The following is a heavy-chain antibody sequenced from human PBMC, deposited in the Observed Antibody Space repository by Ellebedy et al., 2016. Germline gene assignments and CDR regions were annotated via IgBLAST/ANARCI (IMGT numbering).Heavy chain of an antibody. CDR3: ASGRRADY. D-gene: IGHD3-10*01. V-gene: IGHV4-34*01. J-gene: IGHJ4*02. CDR2: IYYSGST. CDR1: GGSFSGYY. Sequence: SETLSLXXAVYGGSFSGYYWSWIRQPPGKGLEWIGSIYYSGSTYYNPSLKSRVTISVDTSKNQFSLKLSSVTAADTAVYYCASGRRADYWGQGTLVTVSS.